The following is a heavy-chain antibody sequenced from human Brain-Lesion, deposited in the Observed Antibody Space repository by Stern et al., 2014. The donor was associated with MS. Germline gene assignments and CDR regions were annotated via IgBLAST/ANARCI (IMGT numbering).Heavy chain of an antibody. J-gene: IGHJ6*02. CDR1: GGSISSDNYY. D-gene: IGHD2-2*01. Sequence: QVQLQESGPGLVKPSQTLSLTCTVSGGSISSDNYYWTWIRQHPGPGLEWIGHIYYSGTTYYNPSLKSRVSITVDTSKNLFSLRLSSVTAADTAVYYCARDHFTTSLDVWGHGTTVTVSS. V-gene: IGHV4-31*03. CDR2: IYYSGTT. CDR3: ARDHFTTSLDV.